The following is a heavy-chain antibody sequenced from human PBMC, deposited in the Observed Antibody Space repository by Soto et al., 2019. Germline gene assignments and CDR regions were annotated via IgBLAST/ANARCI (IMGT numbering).Heavy chain of an antibody. V-gene: IGHV1-18*04. J-gene: IGHJ4*02. CDR3: ARDQTVLDY. Sequence: QVQLVQSGAAVKKPGASVKVSCKASGYTFTSYAFNWVRQAPGQGLEWMGWISAYSGNTNYAQKFQGRATMTTDTSTSTAYMELRSLRSDDTAVYYCARDQTVLDYWGQGTLVTVSS. CDR1: GYTFTSYA. CDR2: ISAYSGNT. D-gene: IGHD4-17*01.